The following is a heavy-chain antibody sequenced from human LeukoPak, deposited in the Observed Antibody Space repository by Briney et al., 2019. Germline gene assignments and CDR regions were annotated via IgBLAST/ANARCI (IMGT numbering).Heavy chain of an antibody. J-gene: IGHJ2*01. V-gene: IGHV4-59*12. D-gene: IGHD6-6*01. CDR3: ARGRGVAARPNWYFDL. CDR1: GGSISSYY. CDR2: IYYSGST. Sequence: SETLSLTCTVSGGSISSYYWSWIRQPPGKGLEWIGSIYYSGSTYYNPSLKSRVTISVDTSKNQFSLKLSSVTAADTAVYYCARGRGVAARPNWYFDLWGRGTLVTVSS.